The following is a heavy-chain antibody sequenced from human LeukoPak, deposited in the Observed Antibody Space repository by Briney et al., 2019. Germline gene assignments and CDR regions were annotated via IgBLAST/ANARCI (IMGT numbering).Heavy chain of an antibody. V-gene: IGHV5-51*01. CDR1: GYSFTSYW. Sequence: PGESLKISCKGSGYSFTSYWIGWVRQMPGKGLEWMGIIYPGDSDTRYSPPFQGQVTISADKSISTAYLQWSSLKASDTAMYYCARHFRMATIVRLNGQPDDAFDIWGQGTMVTVSS. CDR3: ARHFRMATIVRLNGQPDDAFDI. D-gene: IGHD5-24*01. CDR2: IYPGDSDT. J-gene: IGHJ3*02.